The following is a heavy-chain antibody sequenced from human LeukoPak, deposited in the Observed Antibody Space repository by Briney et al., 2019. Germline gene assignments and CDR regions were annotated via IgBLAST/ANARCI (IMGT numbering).Heavy chain of an antibody. Sequence: PGGSLRLSCAASGFTFSSYAMHWVRQAPGKGLEYVSAISSNGGSTYYANSVKGRFTISRDNSKNTLYHQMGSLRAEDMAVYYCARESEYATATVDYWGQGTLVTVSS. V-gene: IGHV3-64*01. CDR3: ARESEYATATVDY. D-gene: IGHD4-17*01. CDR2: ISSNGGST. J-gene: IGHJ4*02. CDR1: GFTFSSYA.